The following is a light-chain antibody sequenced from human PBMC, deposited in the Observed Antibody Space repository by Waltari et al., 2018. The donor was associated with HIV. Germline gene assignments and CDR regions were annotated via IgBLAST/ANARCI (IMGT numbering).Light chain of an antibody. CDR3: QQYKSWPRT. CDR1: ESVSTN. Sequence: EIVMTQYPATLSVSPGERVTLSCAASESVSTNLAWFHQKPGKSPRLLVYGASLRATGVPARCGASGAKTDFTFSISALQSEDVAVYYCQQYKSWPRTFGQGTKVEVK. J-gene: IGKJ1*01. V-gene: IGKV3-15*01. CDR2: GAS.